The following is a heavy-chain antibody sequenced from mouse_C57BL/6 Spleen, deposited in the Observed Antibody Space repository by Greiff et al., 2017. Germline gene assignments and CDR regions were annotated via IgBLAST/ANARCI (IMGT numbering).Heavy chain of an antibody. CDR2: ISSGSSTI. CDR3: ATLSLYAMCD. V-gene: IGHV5-17*01. J-gene: IGHJ4*01. D-gene: IGHD6-1*01. Sequence: EVHVVESGGGLVKPGGSLKLSCAASGFTFSDYGMHWVRQAPEKGLEWVAYISSGSSTIYYADTVKGRFTISRDNATNTLFLQMTRLRSEDTAMYYCATLSLYAMCDWGQGTSVTVSS. CDR1: GFTFSDYG.